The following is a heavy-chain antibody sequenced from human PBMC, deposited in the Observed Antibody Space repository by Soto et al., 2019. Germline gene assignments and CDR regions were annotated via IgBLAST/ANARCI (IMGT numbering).Heavy chain of an antibody. CDR3: ARGSPVTTDY. Sequence: QLQLQESGSGLVKPSQTLSLTCAVSGGSISSGGYSWSWIRQPPGKGLEWIGYIYHSGSTYYHPSLSXRVTISVDRSKNQFSLKLSSVTAADTAVYYGARGSPVTTDYWGQGTLVTVSS. V-gene: IGHV4-30-2*01. CDR1: GGSISSGGYS. D-gene: IGHD4-17*01. J-gene: IGHJ4*02. CDR2: IYHSGST.